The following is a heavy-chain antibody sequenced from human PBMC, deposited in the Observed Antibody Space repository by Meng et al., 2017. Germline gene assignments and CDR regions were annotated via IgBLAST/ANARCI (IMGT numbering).Heavy chain of an antibody. D-gene: IGHD3-22*01. Sequence: SETLSLTCTVSGGSISSYYWSWIRQPAGKGLEWIGRIYTSGSTNYNPSLKSRVTMSVDTSKNQLSLKLSSVTAADTAVYYCARDPGYYDSSGYYYGFDYWGQGTLVTVSS. V-gene: IGHV4-4*07. CDR1: GGSISSYY. CDR3: ARDPGYYDSSGYYYGFDY. CDR2: IYTSGST. J-gene: IGHJ4*02.